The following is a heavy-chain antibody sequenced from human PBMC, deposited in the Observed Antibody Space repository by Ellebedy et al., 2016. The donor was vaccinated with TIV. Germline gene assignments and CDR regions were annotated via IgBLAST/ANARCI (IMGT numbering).Heavy chain of an antibody. D-gene: IGHD2-2*01. Sequence: GESLKISCAASGFTFSGYWMSWVRQAPGKGLEWAANIKEDGSEAYYVDSVKGRFTISRDNAKNSLYLQMSNLRAEDTAVFYCARAGGRHSTGSGFYWGQGTRVTVST. CDR1: GFTFSGYW. CDR3: ARAGGRHSTGSGFY. V-gene: IGHV3-7*03. J-gene: IGHJ4*02. CDR2: IKEDGSEA.